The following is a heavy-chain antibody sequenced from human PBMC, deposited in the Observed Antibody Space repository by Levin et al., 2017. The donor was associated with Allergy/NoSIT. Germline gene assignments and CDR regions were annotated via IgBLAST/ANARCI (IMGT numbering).Heavy chain of an antibody. J-gene: IGHJ3*01. CDR3: AKDVGITMVQGVIIPQENPR. Sequence: PGESLKISCAASGFTFSSYAMSWVRQAPGKGLEWVSAISGSGGSTYYADSVKGRFTISRDNSKNTLYLQMNSLRAEDTAVYYCAKDVGITMVQGVIIPQENPRWGQGTMVTVSS. D-gene: IGHD3-10*01. CDR1: GFTFSSYA. CDR2: ISGSGGST. V-gene: IGHV3-23*01.